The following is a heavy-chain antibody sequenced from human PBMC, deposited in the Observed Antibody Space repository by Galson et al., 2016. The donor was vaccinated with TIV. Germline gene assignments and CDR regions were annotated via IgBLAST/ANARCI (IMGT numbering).Heavy chain of an antibody. Sequence: PALVKPTQTLTLTCTFSGFSLRDSGTCVNWIRQPPGKALEWLARIDWDDDKSYTSSLKTRLTISKDTSKNQVVLTMTNMDPVDTATYYCARISGYYDSSGHYIPRSFDYWGQGTPVTVSS. CDR1: GFSLRDSGTC. CDR2: IDWDDDK. D-gene: IGHD3-22*01. CDR3: ARISGYYDSSGHYIPRSFDY. V-gene: IGHV2-70*11. J-gene: IGHJ4*02.